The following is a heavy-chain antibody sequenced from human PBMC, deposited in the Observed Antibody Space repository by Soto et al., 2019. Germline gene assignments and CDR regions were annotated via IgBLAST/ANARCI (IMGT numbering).Heavy chain of an antibody. J-gene: IGHJ3*02. CDR1: GGSISSYY. D-gene: IGHD6-13*01. CDR3: ARDQRLIAAAGRRYYAFDI. V-gene: IGHV4-59*01. CDR2: IYYSGST. Sequence: PSETLSLTCTVSGGSISSYYWSWIRQPPGKGLEWIGYIYYSGSTNYNPSLKSRVTISVDTSKNQFSLKLSSVTAADTAVYYCARDQRLIAAAGRRYYAFDIWGQGTMVTVAS.